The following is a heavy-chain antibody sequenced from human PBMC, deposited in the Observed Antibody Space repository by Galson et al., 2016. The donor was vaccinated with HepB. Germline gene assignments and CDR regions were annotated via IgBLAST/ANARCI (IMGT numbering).Heavy chain of an antibody. CDR1: GFTFSSYG. CDR3: ARDPITMLQGLIGWFDP. D-gene: IGHD3-10*01. V-gene: IGHV3-33*01. CDR2: IWFDGRKT. Sequence: SLRLSCAASGFTFSSYGMHWVRQAPGKGLEWVAFIWFDGRKTHYAESVKGRFIISRDNSKNAVYLDMNSLRDVDTAMYFCARDPITMLQGLIGWFDPWGQGTLVTVSS. J-gene: IGHJ5*02.